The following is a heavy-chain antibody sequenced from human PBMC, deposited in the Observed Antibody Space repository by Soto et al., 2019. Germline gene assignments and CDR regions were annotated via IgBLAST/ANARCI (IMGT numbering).Heavy chain of an antibody. CDR3: ASVVPGAEAWFGP. CDR2: ISLYRDGS. CDR1: GYTFSNYG. J-gene: IGHJ5*02. V-gene: IGHV1-18*01. D-gene: IGHD2-2*01. Sequence: QVQLVQSGGEVKRPGASVKGSCKTSGYTFSNYGITWVRRARGQPLEWLGWISLYRDGSNYAQKFQGRVTMTTDTSTTKAYMEMRSLRSDDTAVYYCASVVPGAEAWFGPWGQGTLVTVSS.